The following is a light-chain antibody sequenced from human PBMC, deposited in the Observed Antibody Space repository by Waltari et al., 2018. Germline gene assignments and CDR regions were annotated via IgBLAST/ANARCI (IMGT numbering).Light chain of an antibody. V-gene: IGKV1-39*01. CDR1: QTISSF. CDR2: AAS. J-gene: IGKJ1*01. CDR3: QQSYITPQT. Sequence: DIQMTQSPSSLSASVGVRVVITCRASQTISSFLNWYQHKAGQAPKLLIYAASSLQSGVPSRFSGSRSGTDFTLTISSLQPEDFATYYCQQSYITPQTFGQGTKVEIK.